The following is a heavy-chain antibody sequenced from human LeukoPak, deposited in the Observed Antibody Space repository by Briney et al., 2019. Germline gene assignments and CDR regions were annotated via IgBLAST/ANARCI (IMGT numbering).Heavy chain of an antibody. CDR1: GGSFSGYY. CDR3: ARRLRSGYYRLTGTFDY. J-gene: IGHJ4*02. Sequence: PSETLSLTCAVYGGSFSGYYWSWIRQPPGKGLERIGEINHSGSTNYNPSLKSRVTISVDTSKNQFSLKLSSVTAADTAVYYCARRLRSGYYRLTGTFDYWGQGTLVTVSS. V-gene: IGHV4-34*01. D-gene: IGHD3-3*01. CDR2: INHSGST.